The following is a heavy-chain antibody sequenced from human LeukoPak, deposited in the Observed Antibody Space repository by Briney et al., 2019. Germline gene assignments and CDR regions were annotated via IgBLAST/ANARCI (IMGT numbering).Heavy chain of an antibody. D-gene: IGHD2-2*01. CDR1: GYTFTSYG. J-gene: IGHJ5*02. Sequence: ASVKVSCKASGYTFTSYGISWVRRAPGQGLEWMGWISAYNGNTNYAQKLQGRVTMTTDTSTSTAYMELRSLRSDDTAVYYCARFRSTNLYNWFDPWGQGTLVTVSS. V-gene: IGHV1-18*01. CDR2: ISAYNGNT. CDR3: ARFRSTNLYNWFDP.